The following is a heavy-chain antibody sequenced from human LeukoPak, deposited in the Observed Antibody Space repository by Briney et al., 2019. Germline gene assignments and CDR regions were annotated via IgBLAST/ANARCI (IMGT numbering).Heavy chain of an antibody. CDR3: AKDYLRRPHP. CDR1: GFTFSSYA. Sequence: PGGSLRLSCAASGFTFSSYAVTWVRQAPGKGLEWVSAISGSGGGTHYADSVMGRITISRDNSKNTLYLQFNSLRAEDTAVYYCAKDYLRRPHPWGQGTLVTVSS. CDR2: ISGSGGGT. D-gene: IGHD1-1*01. J-gene: IGHJ5*02. V-gene: IGHV3-23*01.